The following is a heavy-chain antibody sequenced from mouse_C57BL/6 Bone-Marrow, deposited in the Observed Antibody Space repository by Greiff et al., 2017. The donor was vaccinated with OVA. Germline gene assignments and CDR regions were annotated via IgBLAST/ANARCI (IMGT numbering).Heavy chain of an antibody. CDR1: GFNIKDDY. J-gene: IGHJ4*01. Sequence: VQLQQSGAELVRPGASVKLSCTASGFNIKDDYMHWVKQRPEQVLEWIGWIDPENGDTEYASKFQGKATITADTSSNTAYLQLSSLTSEDTAVYYCTTYYGNFYAMDYWGQGTSVTVSS. CDR3: TTYYGNFYAMDY. CDR2: IDPENGDT. V-gene: IGHV14-4*01. D-gene: IGHD2-1*01.